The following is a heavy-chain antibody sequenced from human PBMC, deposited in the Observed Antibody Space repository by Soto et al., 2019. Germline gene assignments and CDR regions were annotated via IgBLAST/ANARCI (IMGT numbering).Heavy chain of an antibody. J-gene: IGHJ4*02. CDR2: IIPILGIA. V-gene: IGHV1-69*02. CDR1: GGTFSSYT. D-gene: IGHD2-15*01. CDR3: ARSARWVVVAFDY. Sequence: QVQLVHSGAEVKKPGSSVKVSCKASGGTFSSYTISWVRQAPGQGLEWMGRIIPILGIANYAQKFQGRVTITADKSTSTAYMELSSLRSEDTAVYYCARSARWVVVAFDYWGQGTLVTVSS.